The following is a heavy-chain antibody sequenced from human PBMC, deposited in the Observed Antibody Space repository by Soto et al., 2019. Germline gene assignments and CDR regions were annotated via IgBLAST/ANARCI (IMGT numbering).Heavy chain of an antibody. CDR1: GGAVSSGSYY. CDR2: IYYSGST. D-gene: IGHD1-7*01. V-gene: IGHV4-61*01. CDR3: ARSITGTSSWFDP. Sequence: SETPSLTCTVSGGAVSSGSYYWSWIRQPPGKGLEWIGYIYYSGSTNYNPSLKSRVTISVDTSKNQSTLKLSSVTAADTAVYYCARSITGTSSWFDPWGQGTLVTVSS. J-gene: IGHJ5*02.